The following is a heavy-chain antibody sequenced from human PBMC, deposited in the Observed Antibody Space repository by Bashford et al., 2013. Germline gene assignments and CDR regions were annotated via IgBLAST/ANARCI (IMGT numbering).Heavy chain of an antibody. CDR2: INAGNGNT. V-gene: IGHV1-3*01. CDR3: ASPYSGYDSDYFDY. D-gene: IGHD5-12*01. Sequence: WVRQAPGQRLEWMGWINAGNGNTKYSQNFQGRVTFTRDASASTAYMELSSLRSEDTTVYYCASPYSGYDSDYFDYWGQGTLVTVSS. J-gene: IGHJ4*02.